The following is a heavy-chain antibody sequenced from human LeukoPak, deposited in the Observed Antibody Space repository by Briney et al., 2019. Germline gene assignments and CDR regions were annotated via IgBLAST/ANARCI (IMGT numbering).Heavy chain of an antibody. CDR1: GGSISSYY. CDR2: IYYSGST. D-gene: IGHD4-11*01. Sequence: SETLSPTCTVSGGSISSYYWSWIRQPPGKGLEWIGYIYYSGSTNYNPSLKSRVTISVDTSKNQFSLKLSSVTAADTAVYYCARLGKTTVSSYYYYYYYMDVWGKGTTVTVSS. J-gene: IGHJ6*03. CDR3: ARLGKTTVSSYYYYYYYMDV. V-gene: IGHV4-59*08.